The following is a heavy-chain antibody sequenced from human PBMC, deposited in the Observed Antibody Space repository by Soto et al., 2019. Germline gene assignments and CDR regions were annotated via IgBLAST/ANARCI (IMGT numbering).Heavy chain of an antibody. D-gene: IGHD2-2*01. CDR3: ARGAAPAGYCSITSCYLFDY. CDR2: IWYDGSNK. J-gene: IGHJ4*02. Sequence: QVQLVESGGGVVQPGRSLRLSCAASGFTFSSYGMHWVRQAPGKGLEWVAVIWYDGSNKYYADSVKGRFTISRDNSKNPVYLEMTSLRPGETAVYYCARGAAPAGYCSITSCYLFDYGGQETLVPVSS. V-gene: IGHV3-33*01. CDR1: GFTFSSYG.